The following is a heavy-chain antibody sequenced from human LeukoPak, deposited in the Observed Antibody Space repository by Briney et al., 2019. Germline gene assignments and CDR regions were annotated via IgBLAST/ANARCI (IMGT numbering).Heavy chain of an antibody. V-gene: IGHV3-64D*06. D-gene: IGHD7-27*01. CDR3: VKASNWGRDY. J-gene: IGHJ4*02. Sequence: PGGSLRLSCSASGFTFSSYAMHWVRQAPGKGLEYVSAISSNGGSTYYADSVKGRFTISRDNSKNTLYLQMSSLRAEDTAVCYCVKASNWGRDYWGQGTLVTVSS. CDR1: GFTFSSYA. CDR2: ISSNGGST.